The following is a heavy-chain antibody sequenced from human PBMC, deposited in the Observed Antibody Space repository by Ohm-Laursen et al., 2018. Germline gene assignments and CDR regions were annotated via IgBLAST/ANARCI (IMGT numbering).Heavy chain of an antibody. Sequence: SLRLSCAASGFTISNNYMNWVRQAPGKGLEWVSLIYSGGDMFYADSVKGRFTISKDKSKNTLYLQMNSLRVEDTAMYFCARDVPGIVASRGRGWGQGTLVTVSS. CDR1: GFTISNNY. D-gene: IGHD1-26*01. V-gene: IGHV3-53*01. J-gene: IGHJ4*02. CDR3: ARDVPGIVASRGRG. CDR2: IYSGGDM.